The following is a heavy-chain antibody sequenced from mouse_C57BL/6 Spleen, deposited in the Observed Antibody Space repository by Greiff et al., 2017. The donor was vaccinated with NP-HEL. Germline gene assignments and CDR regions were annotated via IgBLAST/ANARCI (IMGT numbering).Heavy chain of an antibody. CDR3: ARDYYYGSSDYAMDY. D-gene: IGHD1-1*01. V-gene: IGHV1-52*01. Sequence: VQLQQPGAELVRPGSSVKLSCKASGYTFTSYWMHWVKQRPIQGLEWIGNIDPSDSETHYNQKFKDKATLTVDKSSSTAYMQLSSLTSEDSAVYYCARDYYYGSSDYAMDYWGQGTSVTVSS. CDR1: GYTFTSYW. J-gene: IGHJ4*01. CDR2: IDPSDSET.